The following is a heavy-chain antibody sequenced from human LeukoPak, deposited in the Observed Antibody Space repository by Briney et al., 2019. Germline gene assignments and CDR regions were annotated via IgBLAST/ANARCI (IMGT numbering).Heavy chain of an antibody. Sequence: GGSLRLSCAASGFTFSSYGMHWVRQAPGKGLEWVAVIWYDGSNKYYADSVKDRFTISRDNSKNTLYLQMNSLRAEDTAVYYCARGVSNYGDYGRELNYWGQGTLVTVSS. V-gene: IGHV3-33*01. J-gene: IGHJ4*02. CDR2: IWYDGSNK. CDR1: GFTFSSYG. D-gene: IGHD4-17*01. CDR3: ARGVSNYGDYGRELNY.